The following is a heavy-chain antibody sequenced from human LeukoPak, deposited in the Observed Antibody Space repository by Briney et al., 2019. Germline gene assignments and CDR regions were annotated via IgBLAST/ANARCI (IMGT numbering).Heavy chain of an antibody. CDR3: ARDPSFSVPYYYYGMDV. V-gene: IGHV3-53*01. J-gene: IGHJ6*02. CDR2: IYTGGTT. D-gene: IGHD3-10*01. CDR1: GFTVSGNY. Sequence: PGGSLRLSCAASGFTVSGNYMSWVRQAPGKGLEWVSVIYTGGTTYYADSVKGRFTISRDNSKNTLYLQMNSLRVEDTAVYYCARDPSFSVPYYYYGMDVWGQGTTVTVSS.